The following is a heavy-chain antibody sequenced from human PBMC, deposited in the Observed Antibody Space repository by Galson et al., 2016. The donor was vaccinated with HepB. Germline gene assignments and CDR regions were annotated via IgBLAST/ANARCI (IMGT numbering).Heavy chain of an antibody. J-gene: IGHJ6*02. CDR2: IYWDDDK. V-gene: IGHV2-5*02. D-gene: IGHD2-21*01. Sequence: PALVKPTQALTLTCTFSGFSLSTRGVGVGWIRQPPGEALEWLTLIYWDDDKRYNPSLKSRLTVTKDTSKSQVVLTMTNVDPVDTATYYCARAYCGGDCLSYNILYQYGLDVWGQGTTATVSS. CDR1: GFSLSTRGVG. CDR3: ARAYCGGDCLSYNILYQYGLDV.